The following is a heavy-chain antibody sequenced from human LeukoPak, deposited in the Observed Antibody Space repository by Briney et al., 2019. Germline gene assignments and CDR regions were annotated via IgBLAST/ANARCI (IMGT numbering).Heavy chain of an antibody. V-gene: IGHV3-23*01. CDR1: GFTFTNYA. J-gene: IGHJ6*03. Sequence: GGCLRLSCAASGFTFTNYAMSWVRQAPGKGVEWVSGISGSGGSAHYADSAKGRFTISRDSSRSTVDLQMNSLRAEDTAVYYCVRWGAHYYYYHMDVWGKGTTATVSS. D-gene: IGHD1-26*01. CDR3: VRWGAHYYYYHMDV. CDR2: ISGSGGSA.